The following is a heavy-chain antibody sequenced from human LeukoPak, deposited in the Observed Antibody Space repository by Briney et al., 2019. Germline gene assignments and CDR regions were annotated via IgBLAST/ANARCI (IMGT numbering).Heavy chain of an antibody. CDR3: AKDPSEKDIVVAPAGAWFDP. D-gene: IGHD2-2*01. J-gene: IGHJ5*02. V-gene: IGHV3-23*01. CDR2: ISGSGGST. CDR1: GFTFSSYA. Sequence: PGGSLRLPCAASGFTFSSYAMSWVRQAPGKGLEWVSAISGSGGSTYYADSVKGRFTVSRDNSKNTLYLQMNSLRAEDTAVYYCAKDPSEKDIVVAPAGAWFDPWGQGTLVTVSS.